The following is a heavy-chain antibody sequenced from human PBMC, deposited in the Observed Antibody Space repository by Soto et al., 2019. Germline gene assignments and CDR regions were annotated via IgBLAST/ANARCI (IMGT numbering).Heavy chain of an antibody. V-gene: IGHV1-18*01. CDR2: ITTYNGNT. Sequence: ASVKVSCKAVRYIFTNYGVSWVRQAPGQGLEWMGWITTYNGNTEYAQKFQGRVTMTTDASTSTAYMELGSLRSDDTAIYYCARALTGYVMDVRGQGTTVTVSS. J-gene: IGHJ6*02. CDR1: RYIFTNYG. D-gene: IGHD1-1*01. CDR3: ARALTGYVMDV.